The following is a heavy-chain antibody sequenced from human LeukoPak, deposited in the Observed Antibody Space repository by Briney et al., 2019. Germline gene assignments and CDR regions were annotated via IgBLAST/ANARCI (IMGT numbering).Heavy chain of an antibody. V-gene: IGHV1-2*02. D-gene: IGHD1-26*01. J-gene: IGHJ6*03. CDR2: INPNSGGT. CDR1: GYTFTGYY. CDR3: ATLGPYYYYYMDV. Sequence: ASVKVSCKASGYTFTGYYMHWVRQAPGQGLEWMGWINPNSGGTNYAQKFQGGVTMTRDTSISTAYMELSRLRSDDTAVYYCATLGPYYYYYMDVWGKGTTVTISS.